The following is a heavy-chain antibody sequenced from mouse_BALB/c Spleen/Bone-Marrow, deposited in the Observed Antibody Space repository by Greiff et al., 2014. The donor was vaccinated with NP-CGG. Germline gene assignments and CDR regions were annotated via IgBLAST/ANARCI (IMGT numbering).Heavy chain of an antibody. CDR1: GFNIKDTY. V-gene: IGHV14-3*02. Sequence: EVQLQQSGAELVKPGASVKLSCTASGFNIKDTYMHWVKQGPEQGLEWIGRIDPANGNTKYDPKFQGKATITADTSSNTAYLQLNRLTSEDTAVYYCAQGYDWAMDYWGQGTSVTVSS. CDR3: AQGYDWAMDY. D-gene: IGHD2-14*01. CDR2: IDPANGNT. J-gene: IGHJ4*01.